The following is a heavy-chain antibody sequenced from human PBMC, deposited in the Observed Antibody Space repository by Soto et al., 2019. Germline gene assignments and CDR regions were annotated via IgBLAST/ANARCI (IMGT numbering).Heavy chain of an antibody. V-gene: IGHV1-2*04. CDR1: GYTFTGNY. CDR2: INVNSGGT. Sequence: QVQLVQSGAEVKKPGASVKVSCKASGYTFTGNYMHWVRQAPGQGFEWMGWINVNSGGTKYAQKFQGWVTMTRDTSISTAYRELSRVRSDDTAVYYCARGDKLSLYPQLDYWGQGTLVTVSS. CDR3: ARGDKLSLYPQLDY. J-gene: IGHJ4*02. D-gene: IGHD3-16*02.